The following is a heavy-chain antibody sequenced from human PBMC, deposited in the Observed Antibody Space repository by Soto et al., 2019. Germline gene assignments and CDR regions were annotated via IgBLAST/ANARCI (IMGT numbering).Heavy chain of an antibody. CDR1: GYTFIITG. CDR2: ISPYSSYT. V-gene: IGHV1-18*01. CDR3: ARNTSAAAGTFDP. Sequence: ASVKVSCTASGYTFIITGITWVRQAPGQGLEWMGWISPYSSYTNYAQKFQGRVTMSTDTSTSTAYLELKSLKSDDTAVYYCARNTSAAAGTFDPWGQGTLXTVSS. D-gene: IGHD6-13*01. J-gene: IGHJ5*02.